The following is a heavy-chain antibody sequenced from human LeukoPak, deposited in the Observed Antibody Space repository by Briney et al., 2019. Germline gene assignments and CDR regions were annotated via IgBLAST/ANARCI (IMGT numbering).Heavy chain of an antibody. CDR1: GFTFSSYW. CDR2: IKEDGSEG. V-gene: IGHV3-7*04. Sequence: GGSLRLSCAASGFTFSSYWMTWVRQAPGKGLELVATIKEDGSEGFYVDSVKGRFTISRDNAKSSLYLQMNSLRPEDTGVYYCARESLLGGIDYWGQGTLVTVSS. CDR3: ARESLLGGIDY. D-gene: IGHD3-16*01. J-gene: IGHJ4*02.